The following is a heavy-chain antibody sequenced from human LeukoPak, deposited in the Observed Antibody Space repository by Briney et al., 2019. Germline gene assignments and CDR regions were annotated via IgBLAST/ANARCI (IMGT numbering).Heavy chain of an antibody. V-gene: IGHV4-38-2*02. J-gene: IGHJ4*02. CDR2: ISHSGGT. CDR1: GYSISSGYY. Sequence: SETLSLTCTVSGYSISSGYYWGWSRQPPGKGLEWIVSISHSGGTYYNPSLQSRVTISVDTSKNQSSLRLTSVTAADTAVYYCASTITVTTDYWGQGTLVTVSS. CDR3: ASTITVTTDY. D-gene: IGHD4-17*01.